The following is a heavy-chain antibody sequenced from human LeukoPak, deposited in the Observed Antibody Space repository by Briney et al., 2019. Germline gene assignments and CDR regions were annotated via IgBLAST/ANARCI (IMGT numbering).Heavy chain of an antibody. V-gene: IGHV3-20*04. CDR3: AKDWGAYYDSSGFYSGDFDY. Sequence: GGSLRLSCAASGFTFDDYGMSWVRQAPGKGLEWVSDINWNGGSRGYADSVKGRFTISRDNSKNSLYLQMNSLRTEDTALYYCAKDWGAYYDSSGFYSGDFDYWGQGTLVTVSS. CDR2: INWNGGSR. J-gene: IGHJ4*02. D-gene: IGHD3-22*01. CDR1: GFTFDDYG.